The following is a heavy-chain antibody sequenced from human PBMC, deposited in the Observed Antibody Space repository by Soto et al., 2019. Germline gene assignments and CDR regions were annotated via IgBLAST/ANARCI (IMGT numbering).Heavy chain of an antibody. Sequence: ASVKIFCKASGHPFSSHYIPRARRAPGQVPEWMGEISPVTGGTKYAQQFQCRVTMTRDTSITTVYMELNNLSPADTAVYYCGRGRSGELVCCYWGQGSLVTV. CDR1: GHPFSSHY. J-gene: IGHJ4*02. D-gene: IGHD1-7*01. CDR3: GRGRSGELVCCY. V-gene: IGHV1-2*02. CDR2: ISPVTGGT.